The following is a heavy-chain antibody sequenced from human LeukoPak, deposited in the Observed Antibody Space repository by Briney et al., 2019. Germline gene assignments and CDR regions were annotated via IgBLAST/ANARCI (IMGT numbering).Heavy chain of an antibody. D-gene: IGHD1-26*01. Sequence: SETLSLTCAVYGGSFSGYYWSWIRQPPGKGLEWIGEINHSGSTNYNPSLKSRVTISVDTSKNQFSLKLSSVTAADTAVYYCAREGENRYSGSLDYWGQGTLVTVSS. CDR3: AREGENRYSGSLDY. CDR2: INHSGST. V-gene: IGHV4-34*01. J-gene: IGHJ4*02. CDR1: GGSFSGYY.